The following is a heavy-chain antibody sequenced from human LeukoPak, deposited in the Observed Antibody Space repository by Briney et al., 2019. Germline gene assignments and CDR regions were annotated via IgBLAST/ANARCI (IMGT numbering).Heavy chain of an antibody. V-gene: IGHV1-18*01. CDR3: AKDLWGRVYSKWPPGY. J-gene: IGHJ4*02. D-gene: IGHD4-11*01. CDR1: GYTFTSYG. CDR2: ISAYNGNT. Sequence: ASVKVSCKASGYTFTSYGISWVRQAPGQGLEWMGWISAYNGNTNYAQKLQGRVTMTTDTSTSTAYMELRSLRSDDTALYYCAKDLWGRVYSKWPPGYWGQGTLVTVSS.